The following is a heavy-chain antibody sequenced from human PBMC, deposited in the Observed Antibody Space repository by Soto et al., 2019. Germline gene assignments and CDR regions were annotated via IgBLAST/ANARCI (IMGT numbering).Heavy chain of an antibody. V-gene: IGHV3-23*01. D-gene: IGHD3-9*01. Sequence: GGSLRLSCTASAFPLRTYAMSWVRQAPGKGLEWVSDISSYGVRTYYADSVKGRFTIFRDNSKNTLYLEMNSLRAEDTAVYYCAKGSSSCADTGYYLLRSYDSWGQGILVTV. J-gene: IGHJ4*02. CDR1: AFPLRTYA. CDR2: ISSYGVRT. CDR3: AKGSSSCADTGYYLLRSYDS.